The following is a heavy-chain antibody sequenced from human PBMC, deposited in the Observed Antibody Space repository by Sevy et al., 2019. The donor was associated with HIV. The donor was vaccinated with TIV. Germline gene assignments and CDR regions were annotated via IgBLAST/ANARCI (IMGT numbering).Heavy chain of an antibody. J-gene: IGHJ4*02. CDR3: ARGGYSAMGDFDY. CDR1: GFIFSSYT. Sequence: GWSLRLSCAPSGFIFSSYTMNWIRQAPGKGLEWVSSISSGRTDMYHANSVKGRFTISRDNAKNSLSLQMNSLRAEDTAVYYCARGGYSAMGDFDYWGQGTVVIVSS. D-gene: IGHD5-18*01. V-gene: IGHV3-21*06. CDR2: ISSGRTDM.